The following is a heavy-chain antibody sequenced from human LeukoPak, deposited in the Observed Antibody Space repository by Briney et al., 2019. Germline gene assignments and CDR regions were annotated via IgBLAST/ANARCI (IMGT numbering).Heavy chain of an antibody. CDR3: ARPGCFWSSTNCYPS. V-gene: IGHV4-30-2*01. CDR2: IYHSGST. Sequence: SETLSLTCTVSGGSISSGGYYWSWIRQPPGKGLEWIGYIYHSGSTYYNPSLKSRVTISVDRSKNQFSLKLSSVTAADTAVYYCARPGCFWSSTNCYPSWGQGTLVTVSS. J-gene: IGHJ5*02. D-gene: IGHD2-2*01. CDR1: GGSISSGGYY.